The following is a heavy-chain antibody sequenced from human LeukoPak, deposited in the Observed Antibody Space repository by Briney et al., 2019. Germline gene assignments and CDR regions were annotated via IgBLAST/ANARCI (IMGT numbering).Heavy chain of an antibody. CDR3: ARTAGYSIALPDDAFDI. J-gene: IGHJ3*02. CDR2: IYYSGIT. Sequence: KPSETLSLTCTVSGGSISSSSYYWGWIRQPPGKGLECIGSIYYSGITYYNPSLKSRVTISVDTSKNQFSLMLSSVTAADTAVYYCARTAGYSIALPDDAFDIWGQGTMVTVSS. V-gene: IGHV4-39*07. D-gene: IGHD4-11*01. CDR1: GGSISSSSYY.